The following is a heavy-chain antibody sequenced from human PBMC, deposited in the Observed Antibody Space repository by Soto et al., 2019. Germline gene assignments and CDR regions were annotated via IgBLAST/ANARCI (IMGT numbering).Heavy chain of an antibody. CDR3: ARGGGVGVAGSAAFDI. CDR2: INPATGAA. CDR1: GYPVTAYY. D-gene: IGHD3-3*01. V-gene: IGHV1-2*02. J-gene: IGHJ3*02. Sequence: QLHLVQSGAVVKKPGASVTVSCSASGYPVTAYYMHWVRQAPGRGLEWMGGINPATGAAKYTQTFQGRGTLTRETYTSTVFMELSGLTSAGKAVFYCARGGGVGVAGSAAFDIWGQGTLVTVSS.